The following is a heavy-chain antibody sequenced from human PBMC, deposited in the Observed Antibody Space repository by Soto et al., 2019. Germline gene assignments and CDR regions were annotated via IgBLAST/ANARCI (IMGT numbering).Heavy chain of an antibody. J-gene: IGHJ4*02. D-gene: IGHD6-19*01. Sequence: QVQLQESGPGLVKPSETLSLTCTVSGGSISSYYWSWIRQPPGKGLEWIGYIYYSGSTNYNHSLKSRVNISVDTSKNQFSLKLSSVTAAYTAVYYCASTAHSSGWYSGGFDYWGQGTLVTVSS. CDR2: IYYSGST. CDR3: ASTAHSSGWYSGGFDY. V-gene: IGHV4-59*01. CDR1: GGSISSYY.